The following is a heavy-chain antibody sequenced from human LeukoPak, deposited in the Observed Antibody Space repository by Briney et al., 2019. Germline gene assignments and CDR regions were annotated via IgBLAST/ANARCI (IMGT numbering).Heavy chain of an antibody. D-gene: IGHD3-10*01. Sequence: PSETLSLTCTVSGGSISGYYWSWIRRPPGKGLEWIGYIYYSGSTNYNPSLKSRVTISVDTSKNQFSLKLCSVSAADTAVYYCARHYGSGNNWFDPWGQGTLVTVSS. J-gene: IGHJ5*02. CDR3: ARHYGSGNNWFDP. CDR1: GGSISGYY. V-gene: IGHV4-59*01. CDR2: IYYSGST.